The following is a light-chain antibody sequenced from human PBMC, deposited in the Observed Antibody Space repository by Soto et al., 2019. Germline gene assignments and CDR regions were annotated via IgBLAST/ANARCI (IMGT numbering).Light chain of an antibody. CDR1: QSVGNNY. Sequence: DIVLTQSPGTLSLSPGKRATLSCWASQSVGNNYLAWYQQKPGQAPRLLIYHASSRATGIPDRFSGSGSGTDFTLSISRLEPEDFAVYYCQQYGWSPPITFGQGTRREIK. CDR2: HAS. V-gene: IGKV3-20*01. J-gene: IGKJ5*01. CDR3: QQYGWSPPIT.